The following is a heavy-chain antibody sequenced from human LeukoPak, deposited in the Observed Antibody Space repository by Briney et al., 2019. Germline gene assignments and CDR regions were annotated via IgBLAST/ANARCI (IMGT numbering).Heavy chain of an antibody. CDR3: AKEYGDYEVFDYYYYMDV. CDR2: ISGSGGST. J-gene: IGHJ6*03. D-gene: IGHD4-17*01. Sequence: GGSLRLFRAASGFTFSSYAMSWVRQAPGKGLEWVSAISGSGGSTYYADSVKGRFTISRDNSKNTLYLQMNSLRAEDTAVYYCAKEYGDYEVFDYYYYMDVWGKGTTVTVSS. V-gene: IGHV3-23*01. CDR1: GFTFSSYA.